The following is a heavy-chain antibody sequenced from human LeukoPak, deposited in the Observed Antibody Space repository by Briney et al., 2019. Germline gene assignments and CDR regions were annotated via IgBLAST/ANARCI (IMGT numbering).Heavy chain of an antibody. CDR3: ARATTVVTPGSFDY. CDR1: GFTVSSNY. J-gene: IGHJ4*02. V-gene: IGHV3-53*01. CDR2: IYSGGST. D-gene: IGHD4-23*01. Sequence: GGSLRLSCAASGFTVSSNYMSWVRQAPGKGLEWVSVIYSGGSTYYADSVKGRFTISRDNAKNSLYLQMNSLRAEDTAVYYCARATTVVTPGSFDYWGQGTLVTVSS.